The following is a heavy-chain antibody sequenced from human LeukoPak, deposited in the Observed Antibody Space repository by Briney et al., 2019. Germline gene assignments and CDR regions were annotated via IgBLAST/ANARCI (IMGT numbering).Heavy chain of an antibody. Sequence: SETLSLTCTVSGGSISSGSYYWNWIRQPAGKGLEWIGRIYTSGRTNYNPSLKSRVTISVDTSKNQFSLKLSSVTAADTAVYYCARGSRSHFDYWGQGTLVTVSS. V-gene: IGHV4-61*02. CDR3: ARGSRSHFDY. CDR2: IYTSGRT. CDR1: GGSISSGSYY. J-gene: IGHJ4*02.